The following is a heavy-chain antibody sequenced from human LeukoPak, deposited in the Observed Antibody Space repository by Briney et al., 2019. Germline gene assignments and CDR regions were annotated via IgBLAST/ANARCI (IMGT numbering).Heavy chain of an antibody. J-gene: IGHJ6*03. CDR1: GGSFSGYY. CDR3: ARESYGSRSYDYYYYYMDV. CDR2: INHSGST. D-gene: IGHD3-10*01. V-gene: IGHV4-34*01. Sequence: SGTLSLTCAVYGGSFSGYYWSWIRQPPGKGLEWIGEINHSGSTNYNPSLKSRVTISVDTSKNQFSLKPSSVTAADTAAYYCARESYGSRSYDYYYYYMDVWGKGTTVTVSS.